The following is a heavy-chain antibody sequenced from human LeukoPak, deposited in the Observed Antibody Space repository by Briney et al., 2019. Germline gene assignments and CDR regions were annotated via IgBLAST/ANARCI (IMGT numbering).Heavy chain of an antibody. CDR1: GFTFSSYG. Sequence: PGGSLRLSCAASGFTFSSYGMHWVRQAPGKGLEWVAVIWYDGSNKYYADSVKGRFTISRDNSKNTLYLQMNSLRAEDTAVYYCAREGHYGSGNYGMDVWGQGTTVTVSS. D-gene: IGHD3-10*01. J-gene: IGHJ6*02. CDR3: AREGHYGSGNYGMDV. V-gene: IGHV3-33*01. CDR2: IWYDGSNK.